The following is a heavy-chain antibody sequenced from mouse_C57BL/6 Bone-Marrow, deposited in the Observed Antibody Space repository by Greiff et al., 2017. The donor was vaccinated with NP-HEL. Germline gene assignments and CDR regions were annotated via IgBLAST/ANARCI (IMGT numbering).Heavy chain of an antibody. CDR1: GYTFTSYW. Sequence: VQLQQSGAELVKPGASVKLSCKASGYTFTSYWMHWVKQRPGRGLEWIGRIDPNSGGTKYNEKFKSKATLTVDKPSSTAYMQLSSLTSEDSAVYYCAREVLLRHYYFDYWGQGTTLTVSS. CDR2: IDPNSGGT. CDR3: AREVLLRHYYFDY. V-gene: IGHV1-72*01. J-gene: IGHJ2*01. D-gene: IGHD1-1*01.